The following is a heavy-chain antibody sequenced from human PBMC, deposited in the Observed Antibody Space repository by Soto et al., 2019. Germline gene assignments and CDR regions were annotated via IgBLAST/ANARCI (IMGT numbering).Heavy chain of an antibody. V-gene: IGHV4-31*03. D-gene: IGHD4-17*01. CDR1: GGSISSGGYY. J-gene: IGHJ4*02. CDR3: ARSFGADYGFAPPELQFNY. Sequence: SETLSLTCTVSGGSISSGGYYWSWIRQHPGKGLEWIGYIYYSGSTYYNPSLKSRVTISVDTSKNQFSLKLSSVTAADTAVYYCARSFGADYGFAPPELQFNYWGQGTLVTVSS. CDR2: IYYSGST.